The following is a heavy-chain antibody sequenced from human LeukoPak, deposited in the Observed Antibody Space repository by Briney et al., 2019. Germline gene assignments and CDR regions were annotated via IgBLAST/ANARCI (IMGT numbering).Heavy chain of an antibody. CDR1: GFSFSNYG. J-gene: IGHJ6*03. D-gene: IGHD1-26*01. Sequence: GGSLRLSCAVSGFSFSNYGMHWVRQAPGKGLEWVALIWYDGSNKYYADSVKGRFTISRDNSKNTLCLQMNTLRAEDTAVYYCAKARGAATYYYYYMDVWGKGTTVTVYS. V-gene: IGHV3-33*06. CDR2: IWYDGSNK. CDR3: AKARGAATYYYYYMDV.